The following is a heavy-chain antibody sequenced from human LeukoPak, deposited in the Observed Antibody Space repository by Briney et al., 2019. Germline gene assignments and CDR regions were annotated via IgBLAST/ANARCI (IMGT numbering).Heavy chain of an antibody. CDR3: TRADYGDYPARGLYFDY. J-gene: IGHJ4*02. V-gene: IGHV3-7*01. D-gene: IGHD4-17*01. CDR1: GFTFSSYW. CDR2: IKQDGSEK. Sequence: GGSLRLSCAASGFTFSSYWMSWVRQAPGKGREWVANIKQDGSEKYYVDSVQGRFTMSRDNAKNSLYLQMNSLRAEDTAVYSCTRADYGDYPARGLYFDYWGQGTLVTVSS.